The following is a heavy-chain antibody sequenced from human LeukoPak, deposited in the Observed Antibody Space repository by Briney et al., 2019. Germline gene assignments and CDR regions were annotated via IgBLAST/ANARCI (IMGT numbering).Heavy chain of an antibody. J-gene: IGHJ6*02. CDR1: GFTFSSYG. V-gene: IGHV3-30*18. Sequence: GRSLRLSCAASGFTFSSYGMNWVRQAPGKGLEWVAVISYDGSNKYYAGSVKGRFTISRDNSKNTLYLQMNSLRAEDTAVYYCAKDRGRITMVRGVILGMDVWGQGTTVTVSS. CDR3: AKDRGRITMVRGVILGMDV. CDR2: ISYDGSNK. D-gene: IGHD3-10*01.